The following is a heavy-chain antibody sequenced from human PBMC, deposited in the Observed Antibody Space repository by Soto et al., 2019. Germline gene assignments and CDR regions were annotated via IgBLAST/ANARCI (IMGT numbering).Heavy chain of an antibody. CDR2: IYWDDVK. Sequence: QITLKESGPTLVKPTQPLTLTCTFSGFALTETGMGVGWIRQPPGKALEWLALIYWDDVKRYSPSLKRGLTISKDASKNQVVLTKTNVDAVDTATYYCAHRRSGYFDSWGQGTLVTVSS. V-gene: IGHV2-5*02. J-gene: IGHJ4*02. CDR3: AHRRSGYFDS. CDR1: GFALTETGMG.